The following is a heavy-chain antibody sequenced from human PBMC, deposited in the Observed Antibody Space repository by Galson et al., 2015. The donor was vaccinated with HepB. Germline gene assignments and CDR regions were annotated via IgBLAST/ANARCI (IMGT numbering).Heavy chain of an antibody. Sequence: SVKVSCKASGYTFISYPIHWVRQAPGQRLEWVGWINAANGDTNYSQRFQDRVSITRDTSASTVYMHLSSLTSEDTAVYYCAKVNRELELRTYHYYYYMDVWGGGTTVTVSS. CDR2: INAANGDT. V-gene: IGHV1-3*01. CDR1: GYTFISYP. CDR3: AKVNRELELRTYHYYYYMDV. D-gene: IGHD1-7*01. J-gene: IGHJ6*03.